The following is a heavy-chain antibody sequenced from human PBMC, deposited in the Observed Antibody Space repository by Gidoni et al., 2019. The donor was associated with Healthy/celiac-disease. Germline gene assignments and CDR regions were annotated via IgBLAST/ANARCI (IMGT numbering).Heavy chain of an antibody. V-gene: IGHV3-9*01. J-gene: IGHJ4*02. D-gene: IGHD4-17*01. CDR1: GFTFDDYA. CDR3: AKGEYYGDYGNPDY. Sequence: EVQLVESGGGLVQPGRSLRLSCAASGFTFDDYAMHWVRQAPGKGLEWVSGISWNSGSIGYADSVKGRFTISRDNAKNSLYLQMNSLRAEDTALYYCAKGEYYGDYGNPDYWGQGTLVTVSS. CDR2: ISWNSGSI.